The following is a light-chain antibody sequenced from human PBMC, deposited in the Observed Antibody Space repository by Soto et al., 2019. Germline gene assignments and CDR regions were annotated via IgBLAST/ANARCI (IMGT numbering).Light chain of an antibody. CDR1: SSNIGADYD. Sequence: QSVLTQPPSVSGAPGQRVTISCTGSSSNIGADYDVHWYQQLPGTAPKLLIFGDTNRPSGVPDRFSGSKSGTSASLAITGLQDDDEADYYCQSYDSSLRGSVFGGGTKLTVL. J-gene: IGLJ2*01. V-gene: IGLV1-40*01. CDR3: QSYDSSLRGSV. CDR2: GDT.